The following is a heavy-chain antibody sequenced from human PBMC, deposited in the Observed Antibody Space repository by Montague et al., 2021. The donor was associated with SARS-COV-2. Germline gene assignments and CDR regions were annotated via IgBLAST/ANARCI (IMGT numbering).Heavy chain of an antibody. V-gene: IGHV4-4*07. CDR2: IYTSGST. CDR1: GGSISSYY. Sequence: SETLSLTCTVSGGSISSYYWSWIRQSAGKGLEWIGRIYTSGSTNYDPSLKSRVTMSVDTSKNQFSLKLSPVTAADTAVYYCARGALFYDSSGYYSDAFDIWGQGTMVTVSS. D-gene: IGHD3-22*01. CDR3: ARGALFYDSSGYYSDAFDI. J-gene: IGHJ3*02.